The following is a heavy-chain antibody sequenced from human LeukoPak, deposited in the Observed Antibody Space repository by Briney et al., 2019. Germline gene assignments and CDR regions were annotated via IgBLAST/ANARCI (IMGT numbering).Heavy chain of an antibody. D-gene: IGHD6-19*01. Sequence: PGGSLRLSCAASGFTFSSYGMHWVRQAPGKGLEWVTFIRYDGSIKYYADSVKGRFTISRDNSKNTLYLQMNSLRAEDTAVYYCAKGGIAVAGTSYYYYMDVWGKGTTVTISS. CDR1: GFTFSSYG. CDR3: AKGGIAVAGTSYYYYMDV. CDR2: IRYDGSIK. J-gene: IGHJ6*03. V-gene: IGHV3-30*02.